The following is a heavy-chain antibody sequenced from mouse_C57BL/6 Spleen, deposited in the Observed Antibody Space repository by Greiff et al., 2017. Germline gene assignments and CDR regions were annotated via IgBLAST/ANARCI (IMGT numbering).Heavy chain of an antibody. Sequence: VQLQQSGPGLVQPSQRLSITCTVSGFSLTSYGVHWVRQSPGKGLEWLGVIWRGGSTDYNAAFMSRLSITKDNYKSQVFVKMNSLQADDTAIYYCAASNYDAMDYWGQGTSVTVSS. D-gene: IGHD6-1*01. CDR2: IWRGGST. J-gene: IGHJ4*01. CDR1: GFSLTSYG. V-gene: IGHV2-5*01. CDR3: AASNYDAMDY.